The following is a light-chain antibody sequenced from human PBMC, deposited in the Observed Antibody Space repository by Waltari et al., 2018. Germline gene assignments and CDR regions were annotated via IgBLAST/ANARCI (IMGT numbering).Light chain of an antibody. Sequence: EIVMPQSPDTLSVSPGERATFSCRASQSISSNLAWYQQKPGQGPRLLIYEASTRATSTPARFSGSGSGTDFTLTISSLQSEDSAVYYCQQYNHWPPITFGQGTRLEIK. CDR2: EAS. J-gene: IGKJ5*01. CDR3: QQYNHWPPIT. V-gene: IGKV3-15*01. CDR1: QSISSN.